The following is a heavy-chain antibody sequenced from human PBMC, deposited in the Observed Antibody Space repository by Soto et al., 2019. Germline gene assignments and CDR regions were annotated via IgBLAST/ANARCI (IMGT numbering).Heavy chain of an antibody. V-gene: IGHV1-18*01. D-gene: IGHD1-7*01. Sequence: ASGKVSGKASGYTFTSYGISWVRQATGQGLEWMGWISAYNGNTNHAQKLQGRVTMTTDTSTSTAYMELRSLRSDDTAVYYCARDTRNGPNWNYFYWGQGTLVTVSS. CDR3: ARDTRNGPNWNYFY. J-gene: IGHJ4*02. CDR2: ISAYNGNT. CDR1: GYTFTSYG.